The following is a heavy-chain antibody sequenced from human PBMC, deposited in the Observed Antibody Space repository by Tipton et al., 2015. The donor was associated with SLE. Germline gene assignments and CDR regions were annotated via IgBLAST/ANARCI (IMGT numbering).Heavy chain of an antibody. V-gene: IGHV3-74*01. CDR1: GFNFNRYW. Sequence: SLRLSCVASGFNFNRYWMHWVRQAPGKGLVWVSYINTDGESTSYADSVKGRFTISRDNTKNTLYLQMNSLRAEDTAVYYCAREEVIMNAFDIWGQGTMVTVSS. J-gene: IGHJ3*02. D-gene: IGHD3-3*01. CDR2: INTDGEST. CDR3: AREEVIMNAFDI.